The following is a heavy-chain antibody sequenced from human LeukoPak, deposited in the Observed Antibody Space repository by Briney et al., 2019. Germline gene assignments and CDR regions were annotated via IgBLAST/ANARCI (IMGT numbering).Heavy chain of an antibody. D-gene: IGHD3-3*01. V-gene: IGHV1-69*13. J-gene: IGHJ6*02. CDR3: ARDRVHITIFVLDYYYGMDV. CDR1: GGTFINYA. CDR2: IIPIFGTA. Sequence: SVKVSCKASGGTFINYAISWVRQAPGQGLEWMGGIIPIFGTANYAQKFQGRVTITADESTSTAYMELSSLRSEDTAVYYCARDRVHITIFVLDYYYGMDVWGQGTTVTVSS.